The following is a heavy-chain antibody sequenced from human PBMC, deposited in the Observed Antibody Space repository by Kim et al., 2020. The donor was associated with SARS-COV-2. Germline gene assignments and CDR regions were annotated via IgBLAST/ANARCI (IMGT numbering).Heavy chain of an antibody. CDR1: GFTFSDYY. D-gene: IGHD3-10*01. J-gene: IGHJ6*02. Sequence: GGSLRLSCAASGFTFSDYYMSWIRQAPGKGLEWVSYISSSGSTIYYADSVKGRFTISRDNAKNSLYLQMNSLRAEDTAVYYCAIMVRGSRFYGMDVWGQGTTVTVSS. V-gene: IGHV3-11*04. CDR3: AIMVRGSRFYGMDV. CDR2: ISSSGSTI.